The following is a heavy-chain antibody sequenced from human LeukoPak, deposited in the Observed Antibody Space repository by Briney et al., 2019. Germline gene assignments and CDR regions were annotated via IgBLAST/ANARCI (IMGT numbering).Heavy chain of an antibody. V-gene: IGHV4-39*07. CDR1: GGSISSGGYY. Sequence: SETLSLTCTVSGGSISSGGYYWSWIRQPPGKGLEWIGEINHSGSTNYNPSLKSRVTISVDTSKNQFSLKLSSVTAADTAVYYCARGLTAVPWGQGTLVTVSS. CDR3: ARGLTAVP. J-gene: IGHJ5*02. CDR2: INHSGST. D-gene: IGHD6-19*01.